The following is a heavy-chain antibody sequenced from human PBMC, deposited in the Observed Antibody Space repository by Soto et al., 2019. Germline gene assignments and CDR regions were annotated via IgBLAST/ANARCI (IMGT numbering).Heavy chain of an antibody. CDR1: GYTFTSYA. CDR2: INAGNSNT. D-gene: IGHD2-15*01. CDR3: ARDGGYCSGGSCYYLFDY. V-gene: IGHV1-3*01. Sequence: QVQLVQSGAEVKKPGASVKVSCKASGYTFTSYAMHWVRQAPGQRLEWMGWINAGNSNTKYSQKFQGRVTITRDTSASTAYMELSSLRSEDTAVYYCARDGGYCSGGSCYYLFDYWGQGTLVTVSS. J-gene: IGHJ4*02.